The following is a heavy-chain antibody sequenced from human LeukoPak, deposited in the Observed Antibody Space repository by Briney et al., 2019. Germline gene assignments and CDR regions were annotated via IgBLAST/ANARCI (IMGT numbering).Heavy chain of an antibody. Sequence: SETLSLTCAVYGGSFSGYYWSWIRQPPGKGLEWIGEINHSESTNYNPSLKSRVTISVDTSKNQFSLKLSSVTAADTAVYYCARARGFGYSYGYYFDYWSQGTLVTVSS. CDR3: ARARGFGYSYGYYFDY. V-gene: IGHV4-34*01. CDR2: INHSEST. D-gene: IGHD5-18*01. J-gene: IGHJ4*02. CDR1: GGSFSGYY.